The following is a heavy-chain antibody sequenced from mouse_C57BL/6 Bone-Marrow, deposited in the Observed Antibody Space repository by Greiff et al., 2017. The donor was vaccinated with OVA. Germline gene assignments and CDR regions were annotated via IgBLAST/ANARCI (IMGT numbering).Heavy chain of an antibody. CDR3: ARRGYYGIFAWFAY. V-gene: IGHV1-69*01. D-gene: IGHD1-1*01. CDR1: GYTFTSYW. CDR2: IDPSDSNT. Sequence: QVKLKQPGAELVMPGASVKLSCKVSGYTFTSYWMHWVKQRPGQGLEWIGEIDPSDSNTNYNQKFKGKSTLTVDKSYSKSYMQLSSLTSEDSAFYYCARRGYYGIFAWFAYWGQGTRVTVSA. J-gene: IGHJ3*01.